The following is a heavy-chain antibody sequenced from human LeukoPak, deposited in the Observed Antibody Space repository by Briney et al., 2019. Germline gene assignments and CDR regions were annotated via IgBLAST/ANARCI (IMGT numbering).Heavy chain of an antibody. D-gene: IGHD2-15*01. CDR2: IYSGGST. CDR3: ARDRCSGGSCGFDY. CDR1: GFTVSSNY. Sequence: GGSLRLSCAASGFTVSSNYVSWVRQAPGKGLEWVSVIYSGGSTYYADSVKGRFTISRDNSKNTLYLQMNSLRSEDTAVYFCARDRCSGGSCGFDYWGQGTLVTVSS. V-gene: IGHV3-53*05. J-gene: IGHJ4*02.